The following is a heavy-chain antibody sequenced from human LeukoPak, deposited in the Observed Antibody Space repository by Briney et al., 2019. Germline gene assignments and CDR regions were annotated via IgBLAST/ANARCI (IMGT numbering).Heavy chain of an antibody. CDR2: VFHTGIT. D-gene: IGHD3-9*01. J-gene: IGHJ4*02. CDR3: ARHGILTDHSVRI. Sequence: PSETLSLTCTVSGGSITGKNDYWGWIRQTPGKGLEWIGTVFHTGITHYNPSLKSRISISVDTSKNQFSLNLNSVTAADTALYYCARHGILTDHSVRIWGQGILVTVPA. V-gene: IGHV4-39*01. CDR1: GGSITGKNDY.